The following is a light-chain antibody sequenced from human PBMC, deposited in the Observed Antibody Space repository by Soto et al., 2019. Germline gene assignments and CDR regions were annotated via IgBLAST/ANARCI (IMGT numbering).Light chain of an antibody. CDR3: LQHDSYPWT. CDR1: LGIRND. CDR2: AAS. V-gene: IGKV1-17*01. J-gene: IGKJ1*01. Sequence: DIQITQAPSSLSASLGDSVTITCRASLGIRNDSGCYQHKPGKAPKRLIYAASSLQSGVPSRFSGSGSGTEFTLTISSLQPEDFATYFCLQHDSYPWTFCQGTKVDIK.